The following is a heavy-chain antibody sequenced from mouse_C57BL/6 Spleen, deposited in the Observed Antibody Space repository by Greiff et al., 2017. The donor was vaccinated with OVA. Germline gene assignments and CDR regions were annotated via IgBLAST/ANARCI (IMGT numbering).Heavy chain of an antibody. D-gene: IGHD3-2*02. J-gene: IGHJ2*01. CDR3: AREGTAQATFFDY. V-gene: IGHV1-80*01. CDR1: GYAFSSYW. Sequence: VMLVESGAELVKPGASVKISCKASGYAFSSYWMNWVQQRPGKGLEWIGQIYPGDGDTNYNGKFKGKATLTADKSSSTAYMQLSSLTSEDSAVYFCAREGTAQATFFDYWGQGTTLTVSS. CDR2: IYPGDGDT.